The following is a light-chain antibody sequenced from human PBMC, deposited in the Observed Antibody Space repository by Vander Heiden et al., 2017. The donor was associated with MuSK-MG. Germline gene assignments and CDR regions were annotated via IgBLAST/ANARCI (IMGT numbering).Light chain of an antibody. Sequence: DIQMTQSPSSLAASVGDRVTITCRASQTISTFLNWYQQKPGKGPKLLIYAASSLQSGVPSRFSGSGSGTDFTLTISKLQPEDFATFYCQQSYNTPRTFGQGTKVEIK. V-gene: IGKV1-39*01. CDR1: QTISTF. J-gene: IGKJ1*01. CDR3: QQSYNTPRT. CDR2: AAS.